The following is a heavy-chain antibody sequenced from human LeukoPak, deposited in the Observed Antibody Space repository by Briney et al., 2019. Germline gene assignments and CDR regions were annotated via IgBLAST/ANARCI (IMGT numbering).Heavy chain of an antibody. CDR2: IRYDGSNK. D-gene: IGHD2-21*01. Sequence: GGSLRLSCAASGFTFSSYGMHWFRQAPGKGLEWLAFIRYDGSNKYYADSVKGRFTISRDNSKNTLYLQMNSLRAEDTAVFYCARGSLGSSTSSDCCPLDYWGQGDLVTVSS. V-gene: IGHV3-30*02. CDR3: ARGSLGSSTSSDCCPLDY. CDR1: GFTFSSYG. J-gene: IGHJ4*02.